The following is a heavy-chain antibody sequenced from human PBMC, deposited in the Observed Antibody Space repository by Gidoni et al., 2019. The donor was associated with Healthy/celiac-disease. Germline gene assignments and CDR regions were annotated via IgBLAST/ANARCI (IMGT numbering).Heavy chain of an antibody. CDR2: IIPSFGTA. J-gene: IGHJ5*02. V-gene: IGHV1-69*01. Sequence: QVQLVQSGSEVKKPGSSVKVSCKASGGTFSSYAISWVRQAPGQGLEWMGGIIPSFGTANYAQKFKGRVTITADESTRTAYMELSSLRSEDAAVYYCAREGSLVTAVNWFDPWGQGTLVTVSS. D-gene: IGHD2-21*02. CDR1: GGTFSSYA. CDR3: AREGSLVTAVNWFDP.